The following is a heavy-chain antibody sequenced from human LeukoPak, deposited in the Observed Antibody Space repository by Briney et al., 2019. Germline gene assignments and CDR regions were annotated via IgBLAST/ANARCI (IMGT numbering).Heavy chain of an antibody. D-gene: IGHD3-16*02. Sequence: PGGSLRLSCAASGFTFSNAWMSWVRQAPGKGLEWVGRIKSKTDGGTTDYAAPVKGRFTISRDDSKNTLYLQMNSLKTEDTAVYYCTTGLMITFGGVIAPPTDYWGQGTLVAVSS. J-gene: IGHJ4*02. CDR2: IKSKTDGGTT. CDR3: TTGLMITFGGVIAPPTDY. CDR1: GFTFSNAW. V-gene: IGHV3-15*01.